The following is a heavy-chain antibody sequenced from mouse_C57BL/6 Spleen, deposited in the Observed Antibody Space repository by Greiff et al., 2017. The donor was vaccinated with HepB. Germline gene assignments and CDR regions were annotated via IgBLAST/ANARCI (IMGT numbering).Heavy chain of an antibody. Sequence: DVMLVESGGGLVKPGGSLKLSCAASGFTFSDYGMHWVRQAPEKGLEWVAYISSGSSTIYYADTVKGRFTISRDNAKNTLFLQMTSLRSEDTAMYYCARPYYDYDFYAMDYWGQGTSVTVSS. V-gene: IGHV5-17*01. CDR2: ISSGSSTI. CDR3: ARPYYDYDFYAMDY. CDR1: GFTFSDYG. J-gene: IGHJ4*01. D-gene: IGHD2-4*01.